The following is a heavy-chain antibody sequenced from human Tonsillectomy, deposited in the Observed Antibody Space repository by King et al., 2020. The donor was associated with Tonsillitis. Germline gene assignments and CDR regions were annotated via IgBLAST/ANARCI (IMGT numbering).Heavy chain of an antibody. CDR2: IFSNNEK. D-gene: IGHD5-12*01. J-gene: IGHJ6*02. CDR3: ERLPRMVATILAKNPDYYYYGMDV. CDR1: GFSLSNARMG. V-gene: IGHV2-26*01. Sequence: TLKESGPVLVKPTETLTLTCTVSGFSLSNARMGVSWIRQPPGKAPEWLAHIFSNNEKSYSTSLKSRLTISKDTSKSQVLPSMTNMDPVDTGTYYCERLPRMVATILAKNPDYYYYGMDVWGQGTTVTVSS.